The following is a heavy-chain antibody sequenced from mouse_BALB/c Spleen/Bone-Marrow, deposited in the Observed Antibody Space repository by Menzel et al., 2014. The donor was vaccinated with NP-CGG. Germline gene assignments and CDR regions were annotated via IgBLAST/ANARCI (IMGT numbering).Heavy chain of an antibody. CDR1: GFTFSNYW. V-gene: IGHV6-6*02. CDR2: IRLKSNNYAT. J-gene: IGHJ1*01. Sequence: EVKVEESGGGLVQPGGSMKLSCVASGFTFSNYWMNWVRQSPEEGLEWVAEIRLKSNNYATHYAESVKGRFTISRDDSKSSVYLQMNNLRAEDTGIYYCTRPGDVYYDWYFDVWGAGTTGTVSS. CDR3: TRPGDVYYDWYFDV. D-gene: IGHD2-3*01.